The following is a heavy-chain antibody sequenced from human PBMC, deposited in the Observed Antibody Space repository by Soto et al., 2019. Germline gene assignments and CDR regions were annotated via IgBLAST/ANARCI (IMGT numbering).Heavy chain of an antibody. CDR3: ARYSGKYQGPIDY. J-gene: IGHJ4*02. Sequence: QVQLVESGGGVVQPVRSLRLSCAASGFTFSHYGIHWVRQAPGKGLEWLAVISYDGSNKHYADSVKGRFTVSSDNSKNTLYMQMNSMRAEDTAVYFCARYSGKYQGPIDYWGQGILVTVSS. D-gene: IGHD1-26*01. CDR1: GFTFSHYG. V-gene: IGHV3-30*03. CDR2: ISYDGSNK.